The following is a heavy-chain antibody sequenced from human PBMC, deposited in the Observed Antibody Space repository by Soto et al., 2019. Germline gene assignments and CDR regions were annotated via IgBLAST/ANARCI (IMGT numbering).Heavy chain of an antibody. V-gene: IGHV1-2*04. CDR3: AREVRPDSLYGMDV. CDR2: INPNGGGT. CDR1: GYTFTGYY. D-gene: IGHD6-6*01. Sequence: GASVKVSCKASGYTFTGYYIHWVRQAPGQGLEWMGWINPNGGGTNYAQKFQDWVTMTRDTSISTAYMDLTRLTSDDTAVYYCAREVRPDSLYGMDVWGQGTTVTVSS. J-gene: IGHJ6*02.